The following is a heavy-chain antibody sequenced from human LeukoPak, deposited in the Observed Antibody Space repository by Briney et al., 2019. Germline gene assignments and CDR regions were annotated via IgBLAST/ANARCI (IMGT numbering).Heavy chain of an antibody. CDR3: ARLTTTVTTPFDY. J-gene: IGHJ4*02. D-gene: IGHD4-17*01. V-gene: IGHV3-21*01. Sequence: PGGSLRLSCAASGFTFSIYNMNWVRQAPGKGLEWVSSISRSSSYIYYADSVKGRFTISRDNAKNSLYLQMNSLRAEDTAVYYCARLTTTVTTPFDYWGQGTLVTVSS. CDR1: GFTFSIYN. CDR2: ISRSSSYI.